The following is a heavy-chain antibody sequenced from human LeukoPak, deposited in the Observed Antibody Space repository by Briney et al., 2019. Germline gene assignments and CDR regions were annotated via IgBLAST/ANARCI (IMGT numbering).Heavy chain of an antibody. V-gene: IGHV3-53*01. J-gene: IGHJ4*02. D-gene: IGHD3-10*01. CDR1: GFTVSSNY. CDR3: AKMETLWFGELLGDY. CDR2: IYSGGST. Sequence: GGSLRLSCAASGFTVSSNYMSWVRQAPGKGLEWVSVIYSGGSTYYADSVKGRFTISRDNSKNTLYLQMNSLRAEDTAVYYCAKMETLWFGELLGDYWGQGTLVTVSS.